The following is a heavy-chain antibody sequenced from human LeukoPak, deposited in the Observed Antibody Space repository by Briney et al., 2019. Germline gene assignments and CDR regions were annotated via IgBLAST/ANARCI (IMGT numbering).Heavy chain of an antibody. J-gene: IGHJ5*02. Sequence: GGSLRLSCAASGFTVSNNYLSWVRQAPGKGLEWVSVIYTDGSTYYAGSVKGRFTISRDNSKNTLYLQMSSLRAEDTAVYYCARDGISRSFDPWGQGTLVTVSS. D-gene: IGHD1-26*01. CDR1: GFTVSNNY. CDR2: IYTDGST. V-gene: IGHV3-53*01. CDR3: ARDGISRSFDP.